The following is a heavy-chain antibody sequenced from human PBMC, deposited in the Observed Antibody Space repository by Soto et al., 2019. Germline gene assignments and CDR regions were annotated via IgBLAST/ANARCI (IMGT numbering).Heavy chain of an antibody. CDR1: GGTFSSYA. CDR2: IIPIFGTA. Sequence: SVKVSCKASGGTFSSYAISWVRQAPGQGLEWMGGIIPIFGTANYAQKFQGRVTITADESTSTAYMELSSLRSEDTAVYYCARDCSGGSCDSVLLDYYYYGMDVWGQGTTVTVSS. D-gene: IGHD2-15*01. J-gene: IGHJ6*02. CDR3: ARDCSGGSCDSVLLDYYYYGMDV. V-gene: IGHV1-69*13.